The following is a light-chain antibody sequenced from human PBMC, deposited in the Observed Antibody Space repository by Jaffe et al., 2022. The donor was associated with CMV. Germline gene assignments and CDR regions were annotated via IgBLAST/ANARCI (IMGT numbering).Light chain of an antibody. CDR3: QQRSNWPPYT. J-gene: IGKJ2*01. Sequence: ETVLTQSPATLSLSVGERATLSCRASQSISTYLAWYQQKPGQAPRLLIYDASNRATGIPARFSGSGSGTDFTLTISSLEPEDFAVYFCQQRSNWPPYTFGQGTKLEIK. CDR2: DAS. V-gene: IGKV3-11*01. CDR1: QSISTY.